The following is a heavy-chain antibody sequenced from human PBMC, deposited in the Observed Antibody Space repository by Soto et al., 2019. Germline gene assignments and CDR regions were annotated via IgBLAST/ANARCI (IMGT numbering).Heavy chain of an antibody. V-gene: IGHV4-34*01. CDR3: ARRGRYGGRSYTG. CDR2: VNHAGGT. D-gene: IGHD2-15*01. Sequence: QMHIQPWGAGLLKPSETLSLTCAVSGGSFNDFYWNWVRQPTGEGLEWIGEVNHAGGTDYNPSLKSRVTISEDRSKNQLSLRLKSVTVADTATYYGARRGRYGGRSYTGWGQGTLVTVSS. J-gene: IGHJ4*02. CDR1: GGSFNDFY.